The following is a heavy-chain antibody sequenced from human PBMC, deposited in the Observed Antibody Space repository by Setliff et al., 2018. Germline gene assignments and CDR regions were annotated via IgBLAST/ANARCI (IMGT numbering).Heavy chain of an antibody. Sequence: GASVKVSCKASGYSFSDFYMHWVRQVPGEGLEALGRIDPRDDFTVYAERFKDRLTVTADTSTDTSYMEMSSLRFEDTAVYYCATRPLKGFWSALDWFDPWGQGTLVTVSS. J-gene: IGHJ5*02. CDR1: GYSFSDFY. D-gene: IGHD3-3*01. V-gene: IGHV1-69-2*01. CDR3: ATRPLKGFWSALDWFDP. CDR2: IDPRDDFT.